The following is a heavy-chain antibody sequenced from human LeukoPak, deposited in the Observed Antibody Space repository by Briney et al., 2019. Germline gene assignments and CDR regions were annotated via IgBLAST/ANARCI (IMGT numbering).Heavy chain of an antibody. CDR1: GGSFSGYY. V-gene: IGHV4-34*01. CDR2: INHSGST. CDR3: ARARIAARRAYDY. D-gene: IGHD6-6*01. Sequence: SETLSLTCAVYGGSFSGYYWSWIRQPPGKGLEWIGEINHSGSTNSNPSLKSRVTISVDTSKNQFSLKLSSVTAADTAVYYCARARIAARRAYDYWGQGTLVTVSS. J-gene: IGHJ4*02.